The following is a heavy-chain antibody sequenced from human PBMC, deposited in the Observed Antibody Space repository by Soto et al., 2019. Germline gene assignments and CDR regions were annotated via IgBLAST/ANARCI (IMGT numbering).Heavy chain of an antibody. J-gene: IGHJ3*02. D-gene: IGHD4-17*01. CDR3: AKIPLTTVVTPSAFDI. CDR1: GFTFSSYG. CDR2: ISYDGSNK. V-gene: IGHV3-30*18. Sequence: GSLRLSCAASGFTFSSYGMHWVRQAPGKGLEWVAVISYDGSNKYYADSVKGRFTISRDNSKNTLYLQMNSLRAEDTAVYYCAKIPLTTVVTPSAFDIWGQGTMVTVSS.